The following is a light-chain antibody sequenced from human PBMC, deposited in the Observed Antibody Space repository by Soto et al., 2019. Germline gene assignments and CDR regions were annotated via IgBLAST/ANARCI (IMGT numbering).Light chain of an antibody. CDR2: GNS. CDR1: SSNIGAGYD. Sequence: QSVLTQPPSVSGAPGQRVTISCTGSSSNIGAGYDVHWYQQLPGTAPKLLIYGNSNRPSGVPDRFSGSKSGPSASLAITGLQGAYEAEYYSKSYDSSLSGWVFGGGTELTVL. V-gene: IGLV1-40*01. CDR3: KSYDSSLSGWV. J-gene: IGLJ3*02.